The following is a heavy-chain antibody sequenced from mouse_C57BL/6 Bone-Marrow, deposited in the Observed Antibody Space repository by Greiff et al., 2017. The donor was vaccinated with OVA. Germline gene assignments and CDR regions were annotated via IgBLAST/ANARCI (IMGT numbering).Heavy chain of an antibody. CDR3: ARPLYYGSSFYAMDY. D-gene: IGHD1-1*01. J-gene: IGHJ4*01. V-gene: IGHV1-85*01. CDR1: GYTFTSYD. CDR2: IYPRDGST. Sequence: QVHVKQSGPELVKPGASVKLSCKASGYTFTSYDINWVKQRPGQGLEWIGWIYPRDGSTKYNEKFKGKATLTVDTSSSTAYMELHSLTSEDSAVYFCARPLYYGSSFYAMDYWGQGTSVTVSS.